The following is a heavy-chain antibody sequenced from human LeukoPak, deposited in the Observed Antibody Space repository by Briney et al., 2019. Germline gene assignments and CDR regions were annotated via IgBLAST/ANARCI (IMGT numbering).Heavy chain of an antibody. CDR1: EFSVGTNY. CDR3: ARGRGYSYGYVGFAFDI. Sequence: GGSLRLSCAAAEFSVGTNYMTWVRQAPGKGLEWVSVIYSGDNTYYADSVRGRFTISRDTPKNTLYLQMNSLRAEDTAVYYCARGRGYSYGYVGFAFDIWGQGTMVTVSS. J-gene: IGHJ3*02. CDR2: IYSGDNT. D-gene: IGHD5-18*01. V-gene: IGHV3-53*01.